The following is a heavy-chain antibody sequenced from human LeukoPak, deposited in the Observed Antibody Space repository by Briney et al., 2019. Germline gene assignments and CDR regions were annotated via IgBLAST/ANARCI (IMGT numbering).Heavy chain of an antibody. D-gene: IGHD3-3*01. CDR1: GFSLSTSGVG. J-gene: IGHJ5*02. CDR3: AHTGTDFWSGYTSWFDP. V-gene: IGHV2-5*01. CDR2: IYWNDDK. Sequence: SGPTLVKPTQTLTLTCTFSGFSLSTSGVGVGWIRQPPGKALEWLALIYWNDDKRYSPSLKSRLTITKDTSKNQVVLTMTNMDPVDTATYYCAHTGTDFWSGYTSWFDPWGQGTLVTVSS.